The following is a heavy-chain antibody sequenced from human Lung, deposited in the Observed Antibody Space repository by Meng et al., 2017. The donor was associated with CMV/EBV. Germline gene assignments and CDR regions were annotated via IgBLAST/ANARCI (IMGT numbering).Heavy chain of an antibody. V-gene: IGHV1-8*01. CDR3: ARGLNGGLRFLEWLLRPYYYGMDV. D-gene: IGHD3-3*01. CDR2: MNPNSGNT. CDR1: GYTFTSYD. Sequence: ASVXVSCKASGYTFTSYDIHWVRQATGQGLEWMGWMNPNSGNTGYAQKFQGRVTMTRNTSISTAYMELSSLRSEDTAVYYCARGLNGGLRFLEWLLRPYYYGMDVWXQGXTVTVSS. J-gene: IGHJ6*02.